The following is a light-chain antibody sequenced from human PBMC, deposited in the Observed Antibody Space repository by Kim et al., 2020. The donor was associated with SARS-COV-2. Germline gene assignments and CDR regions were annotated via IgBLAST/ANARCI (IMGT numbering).Light chain of an antibody. V-gene: IGKV3-20*01. J-gene: IGKJ4*01. CDR3: QQHASSHLT. CDR1: QIVSNNY. CDR2: GAS. Sequence: EIVFTQSPGTLSLSPGERATLSCRASQIVSNNYLAWYQQKPGQAPRLLIYGASGRATGIPDRFSGSGSGTDFTLTISRLEPEDFAVYYCQQHASSHLTVGGGTKVDIK.